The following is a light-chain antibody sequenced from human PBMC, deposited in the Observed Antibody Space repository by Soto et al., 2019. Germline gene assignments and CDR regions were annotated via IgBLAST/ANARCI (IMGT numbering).Light chain of an antibody. CDR1: QSIRNY. J-gene: IGKJ4*01. CDR2: DAS. Sequence: EIVVTQSPATLSVYKGERATLSCRASQSIRNYLAWYQQKPGQAPRLLIYDASNRATGIPPRFSGSGSGTDFILTISSLEPEDSGVYYCQQRIDWVTFGGGTNVDIK. V-gene: IGKV3-11*01. CDR3: QQRIDWVT.